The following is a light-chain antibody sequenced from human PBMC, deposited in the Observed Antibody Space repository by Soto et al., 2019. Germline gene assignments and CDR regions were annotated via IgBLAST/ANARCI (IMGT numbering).Light chain of an antibody. J-gene: IGKJ5*01. CDR2: KVS. Sequence: DVVMTQSPLSLPVTLGQPASISCRSNQSLVHSDGTAYFSWFQQRPGRSPRRLIYKVSNRDSGVPARFSGSGSGTDFALKISRVEAEDVGVYYRMKETPRPITFGQGTSPEI. V-gene: IGKV2-30*02. CDR1: QSLVHSDGTAY. CDR3: MKETPRPIT.